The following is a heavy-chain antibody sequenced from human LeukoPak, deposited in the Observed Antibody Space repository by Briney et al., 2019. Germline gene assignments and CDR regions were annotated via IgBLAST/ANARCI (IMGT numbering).Heavy chain of an antibody. D-gene: IGHD6-19*01. CDR3: AREGYTSGWYVFDY. J-gene: IGHJ4*02. CDR1: DGSLSSSSYY. Sequence: SETLSLTCTLSDGSLSSSSYYWGWIRQPPGKGLEWIGSLYYSGSTYFNPSLKSRLTMSVDTSKNQFSLNLTSVTAADTALYYCAREGYTSGWYVFDYWGQGILVTVSS. CDR2: LYYSGST. V-gene: IGHV4-39*02.